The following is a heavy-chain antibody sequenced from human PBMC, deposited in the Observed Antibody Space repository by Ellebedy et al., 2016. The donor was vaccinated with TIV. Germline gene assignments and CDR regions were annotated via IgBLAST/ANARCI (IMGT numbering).Heavy chain of an antibody. J-gene: IGHJ6*02. Sequence: GESPKISCAASGFTFSSYGMHWVRQAPGKGLEWVAFIRYDGSNKYYADSVKGRFTISRDNSKNTLYLQMNSLRAEDTAVYYCAKDRTASYYYGMDVWGQGTTVTVSS. V-gene: IGHV3-30*02. CDR2: IRYDGSNK. D-gene: IGHD1-14*01. CDR3: AKDRTASYYYGMDV. CDR1: GFTFSSYG.